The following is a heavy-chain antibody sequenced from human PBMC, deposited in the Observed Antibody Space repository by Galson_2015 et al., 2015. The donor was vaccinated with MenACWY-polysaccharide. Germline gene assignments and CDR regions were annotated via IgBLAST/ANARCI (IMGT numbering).Heavy chain of an antibody. V-gene: IGHV3-23*01. CDR3: AKGGGFYDTSGYWN. D-gene: IGHD3-22*01. CDR2: IFGGDDDT. CDR1: GFTFSTYA. J-gene: IGHJ4*02. Sequence: SLRLSCAASGFTFSTYAMGWGRQAPGKGLEWVSSIFGGDDDTYYTDSVKGRFTISRDNSKNTLYLQMNSLRAEDTAVYYCAKGGGFYDTSGYWNWGQGTLVTVSS.